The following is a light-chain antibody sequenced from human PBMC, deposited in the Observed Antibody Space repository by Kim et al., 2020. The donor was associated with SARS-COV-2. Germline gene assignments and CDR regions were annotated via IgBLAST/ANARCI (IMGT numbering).Light chain of an antibody. J-gene: IGKJ2*03. CDR3: QHSDSSPLYS. CDR2: GAS. CDR1: QSIRNIY. Sequence: PGETATLSCRASQSIRNIYLAWYQQKPGQAPSLLISGASTRATGIPDRFSGSGSGTDFTLTTSRLEPEDFAVYFCQHSDSSPLYSFGQGTKL. V-gene: IGKV3-20*01.